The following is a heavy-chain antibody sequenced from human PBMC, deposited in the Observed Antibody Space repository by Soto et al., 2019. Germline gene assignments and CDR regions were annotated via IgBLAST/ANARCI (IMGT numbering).Heavy chain of an antibody. Sequence: EVQLVESGGGLVQPGGSLRLSCAASGFTFSSYDMHWVRQATGKGLEWVSAIGTAGDTYYPGSVKGRFTISRENAKNSLYLQMNSLRAGDTAVYYCARGAIVGATPGMDVWGQGTTVTVSS. J-gene: IGHJ6*02. CDR1: GFTFSSYD. CDR3: ARGAIVGATPGMDV. D-gene: IGHD1-26*01. CDR2: IGTAGDT. V-gene: IGHV3-13*01.